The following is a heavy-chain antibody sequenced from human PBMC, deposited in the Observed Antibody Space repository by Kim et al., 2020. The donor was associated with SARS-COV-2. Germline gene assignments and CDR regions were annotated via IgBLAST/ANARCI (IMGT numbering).Heavy chain of an antibody. Sequence: GGSLRLSCAASGFTFSSYAMHWVRQAPGKGLEWVAVISYDGSNKYYADSVKGRFTISRDNSKNTLYLQMNSLRAEDTAVYYCAKDWGICSSGAFDYWGQGTMVTVSS. D-gene: IGHD6-19*01. V-gene: IGHV3-30*04. CDR3: AKDWGICSSGAFDY. CDR2: ISYDGSNK. J-gene: IGHJ4*02. CDR1: GFTFSSYA.